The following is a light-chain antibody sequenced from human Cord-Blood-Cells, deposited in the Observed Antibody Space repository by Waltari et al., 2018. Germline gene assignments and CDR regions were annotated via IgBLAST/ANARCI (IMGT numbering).Light chain of an antibody. CDR3: QESYSTPLT. V-gene: IGKV1-39*01. CDR1: QSLSSY. CDR2: AAS. J-gene: IGKJ3*01. Sequence: DIQMTQSPSSLSTSVGDRVTITCRASQSLSSYLNWYQQKPGKAPKRLIYAASRLQSGVPSRFSGSGSGTDFTLTISRLQPEGFATYYCQESYSTPLTFGPGTKVDIK.